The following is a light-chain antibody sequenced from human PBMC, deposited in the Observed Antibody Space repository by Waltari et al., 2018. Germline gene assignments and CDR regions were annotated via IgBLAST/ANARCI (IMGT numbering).Light chain of an antibody. CDR1: SNDLGSNNF. CDR3: CSYAGSYTL. CDR2: DIN. Sequence: QSALTQPRSVSGSPGQSVTISCTGTSNDLGSNNFASWYQYHPGKVPKLMIHDINERPSGVPDRFSGSKSGNTASLTISGLQADDEADYYCCSYAGSYTLFGGGTKLTVL. V-gene: IGLV2-11*01. J-gene: IGLJ2*01.